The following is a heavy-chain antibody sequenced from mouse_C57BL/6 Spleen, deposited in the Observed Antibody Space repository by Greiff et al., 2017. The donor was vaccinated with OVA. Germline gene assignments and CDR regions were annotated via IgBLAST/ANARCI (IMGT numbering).Heavy chain of an antibody. CDR1: GFSLTSYG. CDR3: ARKRPGSSYGYFDV. Sequence: QVQLQQSGPGLVQPSQSLSITCTASGFSLTSYGVHWVRQSPGKGLEWLGVIWRGGSTAYNAAFISRLSISKDNTKSQVFFKMNRRQADDAAIDYCARKRPGSSYGYFDVWGTGTTVTVSS. D-gene: IGHD1-1*01. V-gene: IGHV2-2*01. CDR2: IWRGGST. J-gene: IGHJ1*03.